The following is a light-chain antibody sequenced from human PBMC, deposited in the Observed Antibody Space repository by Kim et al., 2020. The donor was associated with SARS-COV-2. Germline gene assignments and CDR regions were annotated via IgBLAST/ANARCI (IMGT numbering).Light chain of an antibody. CDR2: GAS. J-gene: IGKJ2*01. Sequence: EIVLTQSPGTLSLSPGERATLSCRASQTVSSNYLAWYQQKPGQAPRLLIFGASSRATGIPDRFSGGGSATDLTLTITRLEPEDFAVYYCQEYGSSRTFGQGTKLEIK. CDR1: QTVSSNY. V-gene: IGKV3-20*01. CDR3: QEYGSSRT.